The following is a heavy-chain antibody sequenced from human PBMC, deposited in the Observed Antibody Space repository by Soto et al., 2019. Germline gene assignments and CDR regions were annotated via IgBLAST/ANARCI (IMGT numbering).Heavy chain of an antibody. CDR2: IYHDGST. D-gene: IGHD1-1*01. CDR3: ARRVNSVVDP. J-gene: IGHJ5*02. V-gene: IGHV4-30-2*01. CDR1: GGSISSGTYS. Sequence: QLQLQESGSGLVKPSQTLALTCAVSGGSISSGTYSWSWIRQPPGKGLEWIGYIYHDGSTYYNPSLKSRVTISVDKSKNQFSLKLSSVTAADTAVYYCARRVNSVVDPWGQGTLVTVSS.